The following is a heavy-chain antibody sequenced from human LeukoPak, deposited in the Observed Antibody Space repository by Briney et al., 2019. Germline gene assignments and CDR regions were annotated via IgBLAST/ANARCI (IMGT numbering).Heavy chain of an antibody. Sequence: ASVEVSCKASGYTFTSYPMNWVRQAPGQGLEWMGWINTNTGNPTYAQGFTGRFVFSLDTSVSTAYLQISSLKAEDTAVYYCARGGGLYRYCSSTSCYDSWGQGTQVTVSA. J-gene: IGHJ4*02. CDR2: INTNTGNP. V-gene: IGHV7-4-1*02. CDR1: GYTFTSYP. D-gene: IGHD2-2*01. CDR3: ARGGGLYRYCSSTSCYDS.